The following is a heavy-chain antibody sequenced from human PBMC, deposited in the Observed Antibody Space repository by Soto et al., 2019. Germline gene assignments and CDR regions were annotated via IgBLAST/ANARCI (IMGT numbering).Heavy chain of an antibody. J-gene: IGHJ6*02. V-gene: IGHV3-30*18. CDR1: GYTFSSYG. D-gene: IGHD3-22*01. Sequence: QVQLVESGGGVVQPGRSLRLSCAASGYTFSSYGMHWVRQAPGKGLEWVAVISYDGSNKYYADSVKGRFTISRDNSKNTLYLQMNSLRAEDTAVYYCAKVRVEYDNYGMDVWGQGTTVTVSS. CDR2: ISYDGSNK. CDR3: AKVRVEYDNYGMDV.